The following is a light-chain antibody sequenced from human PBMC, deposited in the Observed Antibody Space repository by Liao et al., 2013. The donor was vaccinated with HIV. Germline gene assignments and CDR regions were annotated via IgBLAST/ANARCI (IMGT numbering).Light chain of an antibody. CDR1: NIGRKT. V-gene: IGLV3-21*01. Sequence: SYVLTQPPSVSVAPEETATITCGGDNIGRKTVHWYQQKPGQAPLLVIYYDTKRPSGIPERFSGSNSRNTATLTIRGTQVMDEADYYCQAWDSGTAVFGGGTKLTVL. CDR2: YDT. CDR3: QAWDSGTAV. J-gene: IGLJ3*02.